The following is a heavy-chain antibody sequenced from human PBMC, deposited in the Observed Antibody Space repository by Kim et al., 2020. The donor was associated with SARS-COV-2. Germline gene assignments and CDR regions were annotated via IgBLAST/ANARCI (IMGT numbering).Heavy chain of an antibody. CDR2: INSDGSIT. CDR3: ARRFYVLGSNDY. J-gene: IGHJ4*01. D-gene: IGHD1-26*01. V-gene: IGHV3-74*03. Sequence: GGSLRLSCAASGFTFSSYWMHWVRQAPGRGLEWVSRINSDGSITTYGDSMKGRFTTSRDNDQNPMYLQMHSLRAEDTAVYFCARRFYVLGSNDYWGHGTLVAVAS. CDR1: GFTFSSYW.